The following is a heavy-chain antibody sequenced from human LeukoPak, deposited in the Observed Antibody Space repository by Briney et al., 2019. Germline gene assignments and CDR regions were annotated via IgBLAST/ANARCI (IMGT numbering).Heavy chain of an antibody. CDR2: IYYSGST. CDR1: GGSISSSSYY. CDR3: ARRVISEISIDKGNWLDP. J-gene: IGHJ5*02. V-gene: IGHV4-39*01. D-gene: IGHD3-3*01. Sequence: PSETLSLTCTVSGGSISSSSYYWGWLRQPPGKGLEWIGSIYYSGSTYYNPSLKSRVTISVDTSKNQFFLKLSSVAAADTAVYYCARRVISEISIDKGNWLDPWGQGTLVTVSS.